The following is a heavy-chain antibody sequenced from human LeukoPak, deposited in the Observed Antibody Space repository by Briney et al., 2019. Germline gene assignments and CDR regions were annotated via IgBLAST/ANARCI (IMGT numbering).Heavy chain of an antibody. J-gene: IGHJ3*01. Sequence: GGSLRLSCAASGFTFSRYWMSWVRQAPGKGLEWVANIKQDGGEIYYVDSVKGRFTISRDNAKNSVYLHMNSLRAEDTAVYYCVRDPPNYDAFDFWGQGTMVTVSS. CDR1: GFTFSRYW. D-gene: IGHD5-24*01. V-gene: IGHV3-7*01. CDR2: IKQDGGEI. CDR3: VRDPPNYDAFDF.